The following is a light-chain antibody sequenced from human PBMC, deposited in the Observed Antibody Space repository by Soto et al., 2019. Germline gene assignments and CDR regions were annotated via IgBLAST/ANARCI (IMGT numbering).Light chain of an antibody. Sequence: DIQVTQSPSTLSGSVGDRVTITCRASQTISSWLAWYQQKPGKAPKLLIYKASTLKSGVPSRFSGSGSGTEFTLTISSLQPEDFATYYCQHYNSSPEAFGQGTKVDIK. CDR3: QHYNSSPEA. J-gene: IGKJ1*01. CDR2: KAS. V-gene: IGKV1-5*03. CDR1: QTISSW.